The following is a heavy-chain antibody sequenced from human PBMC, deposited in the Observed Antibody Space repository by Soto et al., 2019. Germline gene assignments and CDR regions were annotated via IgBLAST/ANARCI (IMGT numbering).Heavy chain of an antibody. D-gene: IGHD1-1*01. CDR2: IGTAGDT. J-gene: IGHJ6*02. CDR3: AGAERSTTYPYYYYGMDV. CDR1: GFTFSSYD. Sequence: EVQLVESGGGLVQPGGSLRLSCAASGFTFSSYDMHWVRQATGKGLEWVSAIGTAGDTYYPGSVKGRFTISRENAKNSLYLQMNSLRAGDTAVYYCAGAERSTTYPYYYYGMDVWGQGTTVTVSS. V-gene: IGHV3-13*01.